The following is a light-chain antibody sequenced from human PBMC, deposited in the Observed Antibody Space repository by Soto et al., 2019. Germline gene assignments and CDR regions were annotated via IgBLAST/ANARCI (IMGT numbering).Light chain of an antibody. J-gene: IGKJ1*01. CDR2: WAS. CDR3: QQYYTTPRT. V-gene: IGKV4-1*01. CDR1: QSLLHSSNNKNY. Sequence: DIVMTQSPDSLAVSLGEGATINCKSSQSLLHSSNNKNYFAWFQQKPGQPPRLLIYWASTRESGVPDRFSGSGPGTDFTLTISSLQAEDVAVYYCQQYYTTPRTFGQGTRVEI.